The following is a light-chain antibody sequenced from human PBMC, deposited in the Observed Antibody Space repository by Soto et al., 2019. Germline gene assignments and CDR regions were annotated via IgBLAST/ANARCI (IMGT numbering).Light chain of an antibody. CDR1: QGIRDA. CDR2: AAS. J-gene: IGKJ1*01. V-gene: IGKV1-17*01. Sequence: DIQMTQSPSSLSASVGDRVTITCRASQGIRDALGWYQQKPGKAPKRLIYAASSLQSGSHQGSAAVDLGQNSLSQFSSLQPEDFATYYCLQHNSYPQTFGQGTKVEIK. CDR3: LQHNSYPQT.